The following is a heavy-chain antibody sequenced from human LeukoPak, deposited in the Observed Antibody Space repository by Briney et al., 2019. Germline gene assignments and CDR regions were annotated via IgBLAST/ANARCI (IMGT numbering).Heavy chain of an antibody. Sequence: GGSLRLSCAASGFTFDIYRMSWVRQAPGKGLEWVSTVNADGGNTYYADSVKGRFTISRDNSKSTLILQMNSLRVEDTALYYCTKRVKYGGTWDHFADWGQGILVTVSS. V-gene: IGHV3-23*01. CDR2: VNADGGNT. D-gene: IGHD1-26*01. CDR3: TKRVKYGGTWDHFAD. J-gene: IGHJ4*02. CDR1: GFTFDIYR.